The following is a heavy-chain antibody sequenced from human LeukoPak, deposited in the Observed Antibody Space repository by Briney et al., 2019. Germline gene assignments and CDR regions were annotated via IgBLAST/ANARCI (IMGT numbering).Heavy chain of an antibody. CDR3: AKGPLRGTAAAIDY. CDR1: GFTFSSCG. CDR2: ISYDGSNK. J-gene: IGHJ4*02. D-gene: IGHD2-2*01. Sequence: PGGSLRLSCAASGFTFSSCGMHWVRQAPGKGLEWVAVISYDGSNKYYADSVKGRFTISRDNSTDTLWLQMDSLRTEDTAVYYCAKGPLRGTAAAIDYWGQGTLVTVSS. V-gene: IGHV3-30*18.